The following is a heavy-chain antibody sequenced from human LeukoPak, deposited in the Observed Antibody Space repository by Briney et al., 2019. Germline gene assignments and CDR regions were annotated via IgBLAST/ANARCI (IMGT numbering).Heavy chain of an antibody. CDR2: VDHTGST. D-gene: IGHD4-11*01. V-gene: IGHV4-59*01. CDR1: GGSFSDYY. CDR3: ARGRVSSSTWYSTYYYYFYMDV. Sequence: SETLSLTCAVYGGSFSDYYWTWIRQPPGKGLEWIGYVDHTGSTNFNPSLNGRVSISRDTSKNLFSLRLRSVTAADTAVYFCARGRVSSSTWYSTYYYYFYMDVWGKGTTVTVSS. J-gene: IGHJ6*03.